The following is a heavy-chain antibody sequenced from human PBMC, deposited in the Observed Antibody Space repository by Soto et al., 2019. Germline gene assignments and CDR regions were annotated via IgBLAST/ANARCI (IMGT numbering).Heavy chain of an antibody. CDR3: ARAVYSSSDYYYYYGMDV. D-gene: IGHD6-6*01. V-gene: IGHV1-69*13. CDR1: GGTFSSYA. Sequence: SVKVSCKASGGTFSSYAISWVRQAPGQGLEWMGGIIPIFGTANYAQKFQGRVTITADESTSTAYMELSSLRSEDTAVYYCARAVYSSSDYYYYYGMDVWGQGTTVTVSS. CDR2: IIPIFGTA. J-gene: IGHJ6*02.